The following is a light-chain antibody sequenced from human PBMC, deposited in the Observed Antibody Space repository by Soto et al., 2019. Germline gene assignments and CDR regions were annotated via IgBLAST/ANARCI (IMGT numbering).Light chain of an antibody. CDR2: GAS. CDR3: QQYGSSPLT. CDR1: QSVSSSY. V-gene: IGKV3-20*01. J-gene: IGKJ4*01. Sequence: EIVLTQSPGTLSLSPGERATLSCRASQSVSSSYLAWYQQKPGQAPRLLIYGASSRATGIPDRFSASGSGTDFTLTSSRLEPEDVAVYYCQQYGSSPLTFGGGTKVEIK.